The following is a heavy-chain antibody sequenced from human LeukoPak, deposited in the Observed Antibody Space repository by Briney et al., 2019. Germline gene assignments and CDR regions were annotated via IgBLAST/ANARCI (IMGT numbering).Heavy chain of an antibody. CDR2: IYTSGST. D-gene: IGHD3-16*02. J-gene: IGHJ4*02. Sequence: PSETLSLTCTVSGGSISSGSYYWSWIRQPAGKGLEWIGRIYTSGSTNYNPSLKSRVTISVDTSKNQFSLKLSSVTAADTAVYYCAILRLGELSFLYWGQGTLVTVSS. CDR1: GGSISSGSYY. CDR3: AILRLGELSFLY. V-gene: IGHV4-61*02.